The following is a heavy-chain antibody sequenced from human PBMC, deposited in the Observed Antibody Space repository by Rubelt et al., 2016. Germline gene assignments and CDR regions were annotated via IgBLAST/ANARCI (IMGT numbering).Heavy chain of an antibody. D-gene: IGHD3-22*01. J-gene: IGHJ4*02. CDR1: GGSISSGGYY. Sequence: QVQLQESGPGLVKPSQTLSLTCTVSGGSISSGGYYWSWIRQHPGKGLEWIGYIYYSGSTYYNPSLKSRVTIAVDTSKNQFSLKLSSVTAAETAVYYCARQVEYYDSSGYPDYWGQGTLVTVSS. CDR2: IYYSGST. CDR3: ARQVEYYDSSGYPDY. V-gene: IGHV4-31*03.